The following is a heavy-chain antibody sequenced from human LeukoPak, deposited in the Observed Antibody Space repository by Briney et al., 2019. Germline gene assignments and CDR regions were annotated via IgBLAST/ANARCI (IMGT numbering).Heavy chain of an antibody. J-gene: IGHJ4*02. CDR3: AREGVLMVYAPFDY. V-gene: IGHV1-2*06. CDR1: PYTLTGYH. CDR2: TNPNRGGT. D-gene: IGHD2-8*01. Sequence: ASVKVSCKASPYTLTGYHMRWVRQAPGQGLEWMGRTNPNRGGTNYAHKFQGRVPMTRDTSNSPAYLDLSRLRSPDTALYYCAREGVLMVYAPFDYWGQGTLVTVSS.